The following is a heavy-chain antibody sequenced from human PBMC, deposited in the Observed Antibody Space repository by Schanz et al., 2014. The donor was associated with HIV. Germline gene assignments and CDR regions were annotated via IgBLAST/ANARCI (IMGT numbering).Heavy chain of an antibody. V-gene: IGHV4-4*07. CDR2: IHATGST. Sequence: QVQLQESGPGLVKPSETLSLTCSVSGGSIGNYYWSWVRQPAGKGLEWIGRIHATGSTSYSPSLKSRVTILVDTSKNQFSLKLSSVTAADTAVYYCARDQFRGAFDIWGQGTMVTVSS. CDR1: GGSIGNYY. CDR3: ARDQFRGAFDI. J-gene: IGHJ3*02.